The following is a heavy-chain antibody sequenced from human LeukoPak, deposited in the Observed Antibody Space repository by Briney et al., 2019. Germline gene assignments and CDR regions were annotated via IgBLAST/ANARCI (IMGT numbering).Heavy chain of an antibody. Sequence: GGSLRLSCAASGFTFSSSWMTWVRQAPGKGLEWVASIREDGSQKSAVDSVRGRFTIARDNAKNSVYLQMDSLGAEDTAVYYCARGPTNGQAFDYWGQGTLVSVSS. D-gene: IGHD2-8*01. CDR3: ARGPTNGQAFDY. J-gene: IGHJ4*02. V-gene: IGHV3-7*01. CDR1: GFTFSSSW. CDR2: IREDGSQK.